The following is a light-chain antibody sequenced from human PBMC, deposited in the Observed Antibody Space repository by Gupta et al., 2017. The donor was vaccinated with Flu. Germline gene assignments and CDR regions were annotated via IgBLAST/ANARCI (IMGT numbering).Light chain of an antibody. CDR3: MQTVQLPPA. J-gene: IGKJ2*01. CDR1: QSLLHSDGKTY. V-gene: IGKV2D-29*01. CDR2: EVF. Sequence: DIVMTQTPLSLSVTPGQPASISCKSSQSLLHSDGKTYLYWYLQKPGQAPQLLMYEVFNRFSGVSDRFSGSGSGTDFTLKISRVEAEDVGVYFCMQTVQLPPAFGQGTKLEI.